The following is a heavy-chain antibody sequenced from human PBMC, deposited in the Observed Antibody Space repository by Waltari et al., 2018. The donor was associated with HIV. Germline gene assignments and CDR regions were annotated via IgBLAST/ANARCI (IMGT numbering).Heavy chain of an antibody. D-gene: IGHD3-10*01. V-gene: IGHV3-48*02. CDR2: RGTSATAR. Sequence: EEQLLQSGGKFVQPGESLRLSCVASGFSLTSYSVNWVRQAPGKGRGGVSYRGTSATARSYADSVKARFTVFADKAKQSVYLQISNLQDEDSAMYYCARGLSYFDGKPLPWYFDVWGRGSRVIVAS. CDR1: GFSLTSYS. CDR3: ARGLSYFDGKPLPWYFDV. J-gene: IGHJ2*01.